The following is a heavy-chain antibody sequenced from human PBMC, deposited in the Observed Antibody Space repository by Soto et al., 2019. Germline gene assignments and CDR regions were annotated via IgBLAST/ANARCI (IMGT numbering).Heavy chain of an antibody. V-gene: IGHV3-74*01. D-gene: IGHD6-6*01. CDR2: VNGDGSST. J-gene: IGHJ4*02. Sequence: EVQLVESGGGLVQPGGSLRLSCAASGFTFSSYWMHWVRQAPGKGLVWVSRVNGDGSSTSYADSVKGRFTISRDNAKNTLYLQMNSLRVEDTAVHYCARGGPYSSSEVDYWGQGTLVTVSS. CDR3: ARGGPYSSSEVDY. CDR1: GFTFSSYW.